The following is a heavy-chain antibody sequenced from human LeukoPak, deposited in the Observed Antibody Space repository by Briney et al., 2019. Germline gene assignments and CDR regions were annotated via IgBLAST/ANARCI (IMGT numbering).Heavy chain of an antibody. V-gene: IGHV3-9*01. J-gene: IGHJ6*02. CDR3: AKDHTREIGGGAGMDV. CDR1: GFTFYDYA. D-gene: IGHD3-22*01. CDR2: ISWNSGSI. Sequence: GGSLRLSCAASGFTFYDYAMHWVRQAPGKGLEWVSGISWNSGSIGYADSVKGRFTISRDNAKNSLYLQMNSLRAEDTALYYCAKDHTREIGGGAGMDVWGQGTTVTVSS.